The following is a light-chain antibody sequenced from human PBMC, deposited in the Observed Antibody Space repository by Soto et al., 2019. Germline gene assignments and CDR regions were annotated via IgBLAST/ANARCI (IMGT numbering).Light chain of an antibody. CDR2: GAS. Sequence: EIVMTQSPATLSLSPGERATLSCRASQSVSSTVAWYQQIPGQTPRLLICGASTRATGIPVRFSGSGSGTEFTLTISSLQSEDFAVDYCHQYDDGPYTFGQGTKVDSK. CDR1: QSVSST. CDR3: HQYDDGPYT. J-gene: IGKJ2*01. V-gene: IGKV3-15*01.